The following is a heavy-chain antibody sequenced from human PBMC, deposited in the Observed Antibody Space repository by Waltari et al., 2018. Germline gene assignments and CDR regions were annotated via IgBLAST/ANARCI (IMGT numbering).Heavy chain of an antibody. Sequence: QVQLQESGPGLVKPSETLSLTCTVSGGSISSYYWSWIRQPPGKGLEWIVYIYYSGSTNYNPSRKSRVTISVDTSKNQFSLKLSSVTAADTAVYYCARDSSRYYFDYWGQGTLVTVSS. CDR1: GGSISSYY. CDR3: ARDSSRYYFDY. CDR2: IYYSGST. D-gene: IGHD6-13*01. V-gene: IGHV4-59*01. J-gene: IGHJ4*02.